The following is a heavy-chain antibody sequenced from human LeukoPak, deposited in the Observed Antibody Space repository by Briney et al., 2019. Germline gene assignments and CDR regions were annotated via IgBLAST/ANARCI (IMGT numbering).Heavy chain of an antibody. D-gene: IGHD3-22*01. CDR1: GGSSSGYY. J-gene: IGHJ4*02. CDR2: INHSGST. V-gene: IGHV4-34*01. Sequence: SETLSLTCAVYGGSSSGYYLSWIRQPPGKGLEWIGEINHSGSTNYNPSLKSRVTITVNTSKNQCSLKLSSVTAADTAVYYCASAYDSSGYSGGDYWGQGTLVTVSS. CDR3: ASAYDSSGYSGGDY.